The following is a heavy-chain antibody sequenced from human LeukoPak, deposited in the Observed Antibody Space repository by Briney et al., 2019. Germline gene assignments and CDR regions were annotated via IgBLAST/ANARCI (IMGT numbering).Heavy chain of an antibody. J-gene: IGHJ4*02. V-gene: IGHV3-21*01. CDR1: GFTFSSYS. CDR3: ARVTGLQLVQGLDY. CDR2: ISSSSSSI. D-gene: IGHD6-13*01. Sequence: GGSLRLSCAASGFTFSSYSMNWVRQAPGKGLEWVASISSSSSSIYYADSVKGRFTISRDNAKNSLYLQMNSLGAEDAAVYYCARVTGLQLVQGLDYWGQGTLVTVSS.